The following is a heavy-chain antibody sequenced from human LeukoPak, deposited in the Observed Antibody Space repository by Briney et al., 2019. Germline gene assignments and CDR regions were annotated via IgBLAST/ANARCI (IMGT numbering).Heavy chain of an antibody. Sequence: GGSLRLSCAASGFTLSSYGMHWVRQAPGKGLEWVAFISYDGINKYYADSVKGRFTISRDNSKNTLYLQMNSLRPEDTAVYFCAKGQEGDYVACRLGYWGQGTLVTVSS. CDR3: AKGQEGDYVACRLGY. V-gene: IGHV3-30*18. J-gene: IGHJ4*02. CDR2: ISYDGINK. CDR1: GFTLSSYG. D-gene: IGHD4-17*01.